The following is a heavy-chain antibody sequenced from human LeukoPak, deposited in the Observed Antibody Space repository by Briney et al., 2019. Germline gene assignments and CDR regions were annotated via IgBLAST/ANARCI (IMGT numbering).Heavy chain of an antibody. Sequence: GGSLRLSCAASGFTFSLYDMHWLRQAPGKGVEYVSTITGGGATYYANSVKGRFTISRDNSKNTLYLQMGSLRAEDMAVYYCARRGSCTNSVCYVDNWGQGTLVTVSS. D-gene: IGHD2-8*01. CDR2: ITGGGAT. CDR3: ARRGSCTNSVCYVDN. V-gene: IGHV3-64*01. J-gene: IGHJ4*02. CDR1: GFTFSLYD.